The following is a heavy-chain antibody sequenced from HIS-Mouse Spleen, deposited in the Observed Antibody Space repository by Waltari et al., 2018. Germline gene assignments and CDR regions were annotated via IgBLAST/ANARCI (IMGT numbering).Heavy chain of an antibody. J-gene: IGHJ2*01. CDR1: AGSISSSSYY. V-gene: IGHV4-39*07. Sequence: QLQLQESGPGLVNPSETLSLTCSVSAGSISSSSYYWGRIRRPPGKGPEWIGSIYYSGSTYYSPSLKIRVTISVDTSKNQFALKLSSVTAADTAVYYCAREIPYSSSWYDWYFDLWGRGTLVTVSS. CDR3: AREIPYSSSWYDWYFDL. CDR2: IYYSGST. D-gene: IGHD6-13*01.